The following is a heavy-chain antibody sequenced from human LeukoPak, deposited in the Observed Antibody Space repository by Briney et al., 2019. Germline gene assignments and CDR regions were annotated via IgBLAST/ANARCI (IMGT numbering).Heavy chain of an antibody. CDR3: TTRNQLGATIDY. J-gene: IGHJ4*02. D-gene: IGHD1-26*01. CDR2: IKSKTDGGTT. V-gene: IGHV3-15*01. Sequence: KPGGSLRLSCAASGFTFSNAWMSWVRQAPGKGLEWVGRIKSKTDGGTTDYAAPVKGRFTISRDDSKNTLYLQMNSLKTEDTAVYYCTTRNQLGATIDYWGQGTLVTVSS. CDR1: GFTFSNAW.